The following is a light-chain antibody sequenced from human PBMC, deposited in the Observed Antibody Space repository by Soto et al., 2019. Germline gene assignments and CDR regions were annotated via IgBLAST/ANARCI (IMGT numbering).Light chain of an antibody. V-gene: IGKV3-15*01. Sequence: ILMTQSPATLSVSPGERATLSCRASQSVSNNLAWYQQKPGQAPRLLIYDASTRATGIPSRFSGSGSGTESTLTNCGLQSEDFAVYYCQQYNNWPPWTFDQATKVDI. J-gene: IGKJ1*01. CDR3: QQYNNWPPWT. CDR1: QSVSNN. CDR2: DAS.